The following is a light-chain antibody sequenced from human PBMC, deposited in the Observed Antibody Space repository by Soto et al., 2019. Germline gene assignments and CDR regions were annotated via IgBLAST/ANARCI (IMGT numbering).Light chain of an antibody. J-gene: IGKJ5*01. CDR3: PHCGTSPIS. CDR2: GAS. Sequence: EIVLTQSPGTLSLSPGERATLSCRASPTITNNYLAWYQRKPGQAPRLLIYGASSRVTGIPDRFSGSGSGSVFTLSITGPEPEEFAVYCCPHCGTSPISFGHGTRLDI. CDR1: PTITNNY. V-gene: IGKV3-20*01.